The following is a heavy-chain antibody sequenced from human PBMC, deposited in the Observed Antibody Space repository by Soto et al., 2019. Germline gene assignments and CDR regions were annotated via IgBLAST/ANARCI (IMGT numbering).Heavy chain of an antibody. CDR3: ARDTMAKPRRPFYNSNAYYPNLFYP. V-gene: IGHV3-48*01. D-gene: IGHD3-22*01. J-gene: IGHJ5*02. CDR1: GFTFRNYG. Sequence: PGGSLRLSCAASGFTFRNYGMNWVRQAPGKGLEWVSYIGIGSSTKYYADSVKGRFTISRDNAKNSLFLQMESLRAEDTAVYYCARDTMAKPRRPFYNSNAYYPNLFYPWGKGTLVTVSS. CDR2: IGIGSSTK.